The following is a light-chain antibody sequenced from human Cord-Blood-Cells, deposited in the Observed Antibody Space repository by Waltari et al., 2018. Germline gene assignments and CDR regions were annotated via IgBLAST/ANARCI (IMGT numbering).Light chain of an antibody. CDR2: WAS. J-gene: IGKJ4*01. CDR3: QQYYSTPLT. V-gene: IGKV4-1*01. CDR1: QSVLYSSNNKNY. Sequence: DVVFTQSPDPPAVSLGDSATINCKSSQSVLYSSNNKNYSAWYQQKPGQPPKLLIYWASTRESGVPDRFSGSGSGTDFTLTISSLQAEDVAVYYCQQYYSTPLTFGGGTKVEIK.